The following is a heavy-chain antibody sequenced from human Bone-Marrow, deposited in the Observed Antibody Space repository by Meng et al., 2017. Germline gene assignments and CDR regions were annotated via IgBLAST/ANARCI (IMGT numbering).Heavy chain of an antibody. J-gene: IGHJ5*02. Sequence: VQLRYTGRVLVKMSGTLSLTCSVLCASIRISHWWGWVRQPPGKGLEWIGEIYHDGSTNYTPSLKSRVTISVDKSKSQFSLKLSSVTAADTAVYYCARAAYDIWSGYAPWGQGSLVTVSS. CDR1: CASIRISHW. D-gene: IGHD3-3*01. CDR3: ARAAYDIWSGYAP. V-gene: IGHV4-4*02. CDR2: IYHDGST.